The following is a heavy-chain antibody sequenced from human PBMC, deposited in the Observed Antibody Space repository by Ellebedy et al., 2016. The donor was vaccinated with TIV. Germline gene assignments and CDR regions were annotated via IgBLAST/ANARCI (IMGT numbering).Heavy chain of an antibody. CDR1: GGTFRSYA. V-gene: IGHV1-69*13. D-gene: IGHD3-10*01. J-gene: IGHJ4*02. CDR2: IIPIFGTA. CDR3: ARGDYLGSGTNMGFDY. Sequence: AASVKVSCKASGGTFRSYAISWVRQAPGQGLEWMGGIIPIFGTANYAQKFQGRVTITADESTSTAYMDLSSLRSEDTAVYYCARGDYLGSGTNMGFDYWGQGTLVTVSS.